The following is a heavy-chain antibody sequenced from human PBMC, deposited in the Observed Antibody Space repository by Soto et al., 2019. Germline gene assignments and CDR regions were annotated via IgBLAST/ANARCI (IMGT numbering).Heavy chain of an antibody. CDR1: GGSISSYY. J-gene: IGHJ6*02. CDR2: IYYSGST. D-gene: IGHD3-16*02. CDR3: ARVVGDYVWGSYRYYYGMDV. V-gene: IGHV4-59*01. Sequence: QVQLQESGPGLVKPSETLSLTCTVSGGSISSYYWSWIRQPPGKGLEWIGYIYYSGSTNYNPSLKSRVTISVDTSKNQFSLKLSSVTAADTAVYYCARVVGDYVWGSYRYYYGMDVWGQGTTVTVSS.